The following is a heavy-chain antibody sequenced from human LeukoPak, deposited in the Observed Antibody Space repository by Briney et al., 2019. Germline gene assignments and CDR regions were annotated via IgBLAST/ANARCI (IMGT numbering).Heavy chain of an antibody. V-gene: IGHV3-33*01. CDR1: GFTFSSHG. CDR2: ILNDGSNK. J-gene: IGHJ5*02. CDR3: ARVGPYYYDSSGFYYDWFDP. Sequence: PGRSLRLSCAASGFTFSSHGMHWVRQAPGKGLEWVAVILNDGSNKYYADSVKGRFTISRDNSKSTLYLQMNSLRAEDTAVYYCARVGPYYYDSSGFYYDWFDPWGQGTLVTVSS. D-gene: IGHD3-22*01.